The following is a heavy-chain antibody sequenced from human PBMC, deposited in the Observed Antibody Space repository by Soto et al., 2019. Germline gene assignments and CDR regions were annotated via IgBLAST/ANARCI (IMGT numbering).Heavy chain of an antibody. Sequence: SETLSLTCTVSGGSINSGDYYWSWIRQPPGKGLEWIGYIYYSGSTYYNPSLKSRVTISVDTSKNQFSLKLSSVTAADTAVYYCARDRGVAMTVDYGGQRTLVTVSS. CDR2: IYYSGST. D-gene: IGHD3-3*01. V-gene: IGHV4-30-4*01. J-gene: IGHJ4*02. CDR1: GGSINSGDYY. CDR3: ARDRGVAMTVDY.